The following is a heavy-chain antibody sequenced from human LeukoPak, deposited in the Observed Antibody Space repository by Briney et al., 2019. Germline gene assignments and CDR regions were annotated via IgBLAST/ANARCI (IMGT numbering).Heavy chain of an antibody. CDR1: GFTFSSYE. Sequence: PGGSLRLSCAASGFTFSSYEMNWVRQAPGKGLEWVSYISSSGGTIYYADSVKGRFTISRDNAKNSLYLQMNSLRAEDTAVYYCARFEYYYDSSGYWKYFDYWGQGTLVTVSS. J-gene: IGHJ4*02. CDR3: ARFEYYYDSSGYWKYFDY. V-gene: IGHV3-48*03. D-gene: IGHD3-22*01. CDR2: ISSSGGTI.